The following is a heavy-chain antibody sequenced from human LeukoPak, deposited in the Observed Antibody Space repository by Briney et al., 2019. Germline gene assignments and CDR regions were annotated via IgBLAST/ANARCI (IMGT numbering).Heavy chain of an antibody. V-gene: IGHV4-30-2*01. CDR1: GGSISSGGYS. Sequence: PSETLSPTCAVSGGSISSGGYSWSWIRQPPGKGLEWIGYIYHSGSTHYNPSLKSQVTISVDRSKNQFSLKLSSVTAADTAVYYCARNHLTGYFYYGMDVWGKGTTVTVSS. CDR3: ARNHLTGYFYYGMDV. D-gene: IGHD3-9*01. J-gene: IGHJ6*04. CDR2: IYHSGST.